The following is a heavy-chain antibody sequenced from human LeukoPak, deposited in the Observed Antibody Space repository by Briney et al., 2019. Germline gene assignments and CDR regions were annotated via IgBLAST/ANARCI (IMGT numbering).Heavy chain of an antibody. J-gene: IGHJ4*02. Sequence: SETLSLTCTVSGGSISSSSYYWGWIRQPPGKGLEWIGSIYYSGSTYYNPSLKSRVTISVDTSKNQFSLKLSSVTAADTAVYYCASSDSSSGGADYWGQGTLVTVSS. V-gene: IGHV4-39*07. CDR2: IYYSGST. CDR3: ASSDSSSGGADY. CDR1: GGSISSSSYY. D-gene: IGHD6-13*01.